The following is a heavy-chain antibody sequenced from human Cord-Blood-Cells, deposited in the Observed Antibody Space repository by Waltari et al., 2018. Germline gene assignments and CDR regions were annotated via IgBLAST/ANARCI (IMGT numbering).Heavy chain of an antibody. Sequence: QVQLQESGPGLVKPSETLSLTCAVSGYSISSGYYWGWIRQPPGTGLEWIGSIYHSGSTYYNPSLKSRVTISVDTSKNQFSLKLSSVTTADTAVYYCARDGGIAAAGTVADYWGQGTLVTVSS. J-gene: IGHJ4*02. CDR2: IYHSGST. D-gene: IGHD6-13*01. CDR1: GYSISSGYY. V-gene: IGHV4-38-2*02. CDR3: ARDGGIAAAGTVADY.